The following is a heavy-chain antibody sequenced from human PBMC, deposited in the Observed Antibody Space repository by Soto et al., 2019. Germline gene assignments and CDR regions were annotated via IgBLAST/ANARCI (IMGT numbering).Heavy chain of an antibody. CDR2: ISSSGTTI. CDR3: ARSPFLECN. D-gene: IGHD3-3*02. Sequence: GGSLRLSCAASGFTFSSYEMNWVRQAPGKGLEWVSYISSSGTTIYYADSVKGRFTISRDNAKNSLYLQMNSLRAEDTALYYCARSPFLECNWAQGTLVTVSS. CDR1: GFTFSSYE. V-gene: IGHV3-48*03. J-gene: IGHJ4*02.